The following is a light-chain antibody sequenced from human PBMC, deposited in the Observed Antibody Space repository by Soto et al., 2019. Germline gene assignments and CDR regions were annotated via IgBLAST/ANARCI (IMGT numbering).Light chain of an antibody. J-gene: IGKJ1*01. CDR1: QSVSSSF. CDR2: GAS. V-gene: IGKV3-20*01. CDR3: QHYGLSGGT. Sequence: EIVLTQSPGTLSLSPGERATLSCRASQSVSSSFLGWFQQKPGQAPRLLIYGASSRATGIPDRFSGSGSGTDFTLTISRLEPEDFAVYYCQHYGLSGGTFGQGTKVEVK.